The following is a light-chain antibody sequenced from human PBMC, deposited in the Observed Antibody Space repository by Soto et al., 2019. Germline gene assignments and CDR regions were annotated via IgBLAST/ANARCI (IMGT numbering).Light chain of an antibody. CDR2: GAS. V-gene: IGKV3-15*01. J-gene: IGKJ1*01. Sequence: EIVMPQSPATLSVSPGERATLSCRASQSVSSNLAWYQQKPGQAPRLLIYGASTRATGIPARFSGSGSGTESTLTISSLQSEDFAVYYCQQYNNWPRTFGQGTKVDI. CDR1: QSVSSN. CDR3: QQYNNWPRT.